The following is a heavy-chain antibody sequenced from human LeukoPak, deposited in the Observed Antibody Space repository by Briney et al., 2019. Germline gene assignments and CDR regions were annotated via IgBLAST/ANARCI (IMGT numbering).Heavy chain of an antibody. CDR2: IRYGGSNK. V-gene: IGHV3-30*02. D-gene: IGHD2-2*01. J-gene: IGHJ6*03. CDR3: AKDYCSSTSCVPGDYYYYYMDV. CDR1: GFTFSSYG. Sequence: AGGSLRLSCAASGFTFSSYGMHWLRQAPGKGLEWVAFIRYGGSNKYYADSVKGRFTISRDNSKNTLYLQMNSLRAEDTAVYYCAKDYCSSTSCVPGDYYYYYMDVWGKGTTVTVSS.